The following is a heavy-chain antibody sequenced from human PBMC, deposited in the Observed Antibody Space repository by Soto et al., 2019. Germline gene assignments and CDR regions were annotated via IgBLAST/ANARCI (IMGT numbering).Heavy chain of an antibody. Sequence: PVGSLRLSCAASGFTFDDYAMHWVRQAPGKGLEWVSGISWNSGSIGYADSVKGRFTISRDNAKNSLYLQMNSLGAEDTALYYCAKAVDTAMVTLGYYGMDVWGQGTTVTVSS. CDR3: AKAVDTAMVTLGYYGMDV. J-gene: IGHJ6*02. D-gene: IGHD5-18*01. CDR2: ISWNSGSI. CDR1: GFTFDDYA. V-gene: IGHV3-9*01.